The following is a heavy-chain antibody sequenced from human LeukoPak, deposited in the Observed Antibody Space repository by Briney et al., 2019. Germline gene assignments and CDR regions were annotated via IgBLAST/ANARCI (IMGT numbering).Heavy chain of an antibody. CDR2: TIPIFGTT. CDR1: GGTLSGYS. CDR3: ARADYDLSSLRLDVFNM. D-gene: IGHD4-17*01. J-gene: IGHJ3*02. Sequence: SVKVSCKASGGTLSGYSMNWVRQAPGQGLEWMGGTIPIFGTTKYAQKFQGRVTITADDSTDTANMELRSLRSEDTAVYYCARADYDLSSLRLDVFNMWGQGTMVTVSS. V-gene: IGHV1-69*13.